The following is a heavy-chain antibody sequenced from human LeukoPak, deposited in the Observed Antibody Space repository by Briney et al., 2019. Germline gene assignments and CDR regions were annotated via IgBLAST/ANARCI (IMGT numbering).Heavy chain of an antibody. D-gene: IGHD2-21*02. CDR2: ISGSGGST. V-gene: IGHV3-23*01. CDR3: AKESSAYCGGDCYSDFDY. CDR1: GFTFSSYA. J-gene: IGHJ4*02. Sequence: GGSLRLSCAASGFTFSSYAMSWVRQAPGKGLEWVSAISGSGGSTYYADSVKGRFTISRDNSKNTLYLQMNSLRAEDTAVYYCAKESSAYCGGDCYSDFDYWGQGTLVTFSS.